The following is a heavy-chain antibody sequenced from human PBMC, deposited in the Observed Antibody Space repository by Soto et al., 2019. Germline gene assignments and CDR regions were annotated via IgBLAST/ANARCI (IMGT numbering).Heavy chain of an antibody. D-gene: IGHD3-22*01. CDR3: ARQIYDSDTGPNFQYYFDS. Sequence: PGESLQISCKGSGYSFTDYWIGWVRQMPGKGLEWMAIIYPGDSDIRYNPSFQGQVTISADKSITTAYLQWSSLRASDSAMYYCARQIYDSDTGPNFQYYFDSWGQGTPVTVSS. CDR2: IYPGDSDI. CDR1: GYSFTDYW. V-gene: IGHV5-51*01. J-gene: IGHJ4*02.